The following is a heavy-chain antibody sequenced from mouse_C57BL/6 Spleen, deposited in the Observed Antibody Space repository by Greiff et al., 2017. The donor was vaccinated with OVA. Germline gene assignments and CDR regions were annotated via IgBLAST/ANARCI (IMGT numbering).Heavy chain of an antibody. Sequence: EVMLVESGGGLVQPGGSLSLSCAASGFTFTDYYMSWVRQPPGKALEWLGFIRNKANGYTTEYSASVKGRFTISRDNSQSILYLQMNALRAEDSATYYCASRRYYGSSYDYYAMDYWGQGTSVTVSS. CDR2: IRNKANGYTT. D-gene: IGHD1-1*01. CDR3: ASRRYYGSSYDYYAMDY. V-gene: IGHV7-3*01. J-gene: IGHJ4*01. CDR1: GFTFTDYY.